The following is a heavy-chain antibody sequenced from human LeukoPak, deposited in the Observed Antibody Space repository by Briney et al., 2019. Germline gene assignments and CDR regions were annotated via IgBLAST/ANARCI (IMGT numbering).Heavy chain of an antibody. J-gene: IGHJ4*02. Sequence: PGGSLRLSCAASGFTFNNYAMHWVRQAPGKGLEWVAVKSYDGSNKYYADSVKGRLTISRDNSKNTLYLQMNSLRAEDTAVYYCARDGGEQLVGPFDYWGQGTLVTVSS. V-gene: IGHV3-30-3*01. CDR1: GFTFNNYA. CDR2: KSYDGSNK. D-gene: IGHD6-6*01. CDR3: ARDGGEQLVGPFDY.